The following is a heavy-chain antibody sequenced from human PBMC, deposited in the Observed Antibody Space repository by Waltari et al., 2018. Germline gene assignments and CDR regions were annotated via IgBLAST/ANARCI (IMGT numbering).Heavy chain of an antibody. CDR3: ATYIGASIGTAAFDV. V-gene: IGHV4-39*01. D-gene: IGHD5-12*01. Sequence: HLHLQESGPGLLQPSETLSLTCSVPDLSLSSNPHYWVWIRQPPGQGLEWFGTLPYSGATYSSPSLKSRVTISGDTARNQLSLLLGSVTAADTAVYYCATYIGASIGTAAFDVWGQGTMVTVSA. CDR2: LPYSGAT. J-gene: IGHJ3*01. CDR1: DLSLSSNPHY.